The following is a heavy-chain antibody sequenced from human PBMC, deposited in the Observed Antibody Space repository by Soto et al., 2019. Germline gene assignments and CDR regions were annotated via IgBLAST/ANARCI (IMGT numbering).Heavy chain of an antibody. CDR3: AIGSSGWYDWFDP. D-gene: IGHD6-19*01. CDR1: GGPISSSSYY. Sequence: SSETLSLTCTVSGGPISSSSYYWGWIRQPPGKGLEWIGSTYYSGSTYYNPSLKSRVTISVDTSKNQFSLKLSSVTAADTAVYYCAIGSSGWYDWFDPWGQGTLVTVSS. J-gene: IGHJ5*02. V-gene: IGHV4-39*01. CDR2: TYYSGST.